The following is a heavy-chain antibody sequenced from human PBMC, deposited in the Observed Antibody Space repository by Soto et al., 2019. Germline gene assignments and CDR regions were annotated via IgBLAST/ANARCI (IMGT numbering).Heavy chain of an antibody. CDR3: TRQAVPHLGDFDH. CDR1: GYTFTSYY. D-gene: IGHD3-16*01. Sequence: QVQLVQFGAEVKKPGASVKVSCKASGYTFTSYYMHWVRQAPGQGLEWMGIINPSGGSTSYAQKFQGRITVTRDTATSTVYLESSRLRSEDTAVYFCTRQAVPHLGDFDHWGQGALVTVSS. J-gene: IGHJ4*02. V-gene: IGHV1-46*01. CDR2: INPSGGST.